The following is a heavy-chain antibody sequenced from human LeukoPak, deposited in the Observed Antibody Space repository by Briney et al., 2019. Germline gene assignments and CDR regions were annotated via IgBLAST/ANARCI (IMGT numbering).Heavy chain of an antibody. V-gene: IGHV3-30*02. D-gene: IGHD3-10*01. CDR2: IRYNGNNQ. Sequence: PGGSLRLSCSASRFTFSRYAMHWVRQAPGKGLEWVAFIRYNGNNQYYADSVKGRFTISRDNSKNTLYLQMNSLKGDDTAVYYCAKDSAFYYIDVWGKGTTVIISS. CDR1: RFTFSRYA. CDR3: AKDSAFYYIDV. J-gene: IGHJ6*03.